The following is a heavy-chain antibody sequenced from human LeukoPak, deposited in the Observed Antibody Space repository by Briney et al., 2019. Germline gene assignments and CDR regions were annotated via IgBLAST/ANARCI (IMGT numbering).Heavy chain of an antibody. CDR3: TTIRPDY. D-gene: IGHD5-12*01. J-gene: IGHJ4*02. Sequence: GGSLRLSCAASGFTFSSYWMHWVRQATGKGLVWVSGIKSDDSSTDYADSMKGRFTISRDNAKNTLYLQMNSLRAEDTAVYYCTTIRPDYWGQGTLVTVSS. CDR2: IKSDDSST. V-gene: IGHV3-74*01. CDR1: GFTFSSYW.